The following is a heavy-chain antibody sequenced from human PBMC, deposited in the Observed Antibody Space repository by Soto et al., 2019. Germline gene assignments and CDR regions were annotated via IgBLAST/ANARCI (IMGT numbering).Heavy chain of an antibody. CDR2: IDPSDSYT. J-gene: IGHJ5*02. Sequence: GESLKISCKGSGYSFTIYWISWVRQMPGKGLEWMGRIDPSDSYTNYSPSFQGHVTISADKSISTAYLQWSSLKASDTAMYYCAIHRSGVVVLNWFDPWGQGTLVTVSS. CDR3: AIHRSGVVVLNWFDP. V-gene: IGHV5-10-1*01. CDR1: GYSFTIYW. D-gene: IGHD2-15*01.